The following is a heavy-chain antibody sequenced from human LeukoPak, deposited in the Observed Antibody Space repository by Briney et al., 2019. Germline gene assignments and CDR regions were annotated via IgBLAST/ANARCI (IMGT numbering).Heavy chain of an antibody. J-gene: IGHJ3*02. D-gene: IGHD2-2*01. V-gene: IGHV1-18*04. CDR2: IGAYNGNT. Sequence: GESLKISCRGSGYSFTAYWIGWVRQLPGTGLEWMGWIGAYNGNTNYAQELQGRVTMTTDTSTSTAYMELRSLRSDDTAVYYCASDIVVRWAFDIWGQGTMVTVSS. CDR3: ASDIVVRWAFDI. CDR1: GYSFTAYW.